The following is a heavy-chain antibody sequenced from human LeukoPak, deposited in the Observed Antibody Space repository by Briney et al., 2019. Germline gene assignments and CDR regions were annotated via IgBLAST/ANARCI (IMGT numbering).Heavy chain of an antibody. CDR1: GFTVSSNY. Sequence: GGSLRLSCAASGFTVSSNYMNWVRQAPGKGLEWVSVLYSAGNTYYADSVKGRFTISRGTSKNTLFLQMDSLRPEDTAVYYCARAREYIVLDFWGQGTLVTVSS. CDR2: LYSAGNT. V-gene: IGHV3-66*02. J-gene: IGHJ4*02. D-gene: IGHD5-12*01. CDR3: ARAREYIVLDF.